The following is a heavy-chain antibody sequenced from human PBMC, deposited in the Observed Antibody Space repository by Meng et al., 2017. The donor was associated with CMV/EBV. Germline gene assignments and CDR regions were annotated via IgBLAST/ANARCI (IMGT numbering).Heavy chain of an antibody. J-gene: IGHJ5*02. Sequence: QVQQQQWGAGLLKPSETLSLTCAVYGGSFSGYYWSWIRQPPGKGLEWIGEINHSGSTNYNPSLKSRVTISVDTSKNQFSLKLSSVTAADTAVYYCARGSRRLPRFNWFDPWGQGTLVTVSS. CDR1: GGSFSGYY. CDR3: ARGSRRLPRFNWFDP. D-gene: IGHD3-3*01. V-gene: IGHV4-34*01. CDR2: INHSGST.